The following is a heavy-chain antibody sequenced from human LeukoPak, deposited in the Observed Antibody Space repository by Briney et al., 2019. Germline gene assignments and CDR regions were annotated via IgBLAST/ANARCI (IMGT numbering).Heavy chain of an antibody. CDR3: ARVAKERVGGVYYFDY. J-gene: IGHJ4*02. CDR2: ICTAGDT. V-gene: IGHV3-13*01. Sequence: GGSLRLSCAASGFTFSDYDMHWVRQATGKSLEWVSAICTAGDTYYTGSVKGRFTISRENAKNSLYLQMNSLRAGDTAVYYCARVAKERVGGVYYFDYWGQGTLVTVSS. D-gene: IGHD1-1*01. CDR1: GFTFSDYD.